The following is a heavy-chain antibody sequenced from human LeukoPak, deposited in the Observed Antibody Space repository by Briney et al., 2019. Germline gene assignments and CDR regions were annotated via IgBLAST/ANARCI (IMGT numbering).Heavy chain of an antibody. CDR2: IYYSGST. V-gene: IGHV4-39*07. D-gene: IGHD3-3*01. J-gene: IGHJ4*02. Sequence: SETLSLTCTVSGGSISSSSYYWGWIRQPPGKGLEWIGSIYYSGSTYYNPSLKSRVTISVDTSKNQFSLKLSSVTATDTAVYYCAREGAYDFWSGYYPFDYWGQGTLVTVSS. CDR3: AREGAYDFWSGYYPFDY. CDR1: GGSISSSSYY.